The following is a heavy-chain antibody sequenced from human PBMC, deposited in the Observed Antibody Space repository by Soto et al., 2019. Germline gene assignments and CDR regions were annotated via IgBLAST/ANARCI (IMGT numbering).Heavy chain of an antibody. D-gene: IGHD1-26*01. CDR3: AKDQGAIVGATSHYYGMDV. CDR1: GFTFSSYA. CDR2: ISGSGGST. V-gene: IGHV3-23*01. Sequence: VGSLRLSCAASGFTFSSYAMSWVRQAPGKGLEWVSAISGSGGSTYYADSVKGRFTISRDNSKNTLYLQMNSLRAEDTAVYYCAKDQGAIVGATSHYYGMDVWGQGTTVTVSS. J-gene: IGHJ6*02.